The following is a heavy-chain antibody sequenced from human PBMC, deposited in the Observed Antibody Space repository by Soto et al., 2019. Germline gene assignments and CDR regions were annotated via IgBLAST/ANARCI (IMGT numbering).Heavy chain of an antibody. CDR2: ISGYNGDT. J-gene: IGHJ4*02. D-gene: IGHD4-4*01. Sequence: ASVKVSCKTSGYTFTNHGVSWVRQAPGQGLEWMGWISGYNGDTDYVQKFQDRVTLTIDTSTSTVFMELRSLRSDDTAVYYCARDLDYSTSICVHWGQGTPVTVSS. CDR1: GYTFTNHG. V-gene: IGHV1-18*01. CDR3: ARDLDYSTSICVH.